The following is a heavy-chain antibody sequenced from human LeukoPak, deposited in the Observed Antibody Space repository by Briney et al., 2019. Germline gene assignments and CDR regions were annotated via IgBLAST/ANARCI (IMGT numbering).Heavy chain of an antibody. Sequence: PGGSLRLSCEASGFTFSSYAMKWAPQVPGKGREWVLYITGSGSDTYFVDSVKGRFTISRDNSKNTLYLQLNSLRAEDTAVYYSAKGTEGYCSGTICYPFDYWGRGTLVTVSS. CDR2: ITGSGSDT. CDR1: GFTFSSYA. V-gene: IGHV3-23*01. D-gene: IGHD2-15*01. J-gene: IGHJ4*02. CDR3: AKGTEGYCSGTICYPFDY.